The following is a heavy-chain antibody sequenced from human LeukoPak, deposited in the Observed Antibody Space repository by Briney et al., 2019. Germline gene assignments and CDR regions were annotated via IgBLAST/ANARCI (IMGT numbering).Heavy chain of an antibody. CDR2: IWYDGSNK. V-gene: IGHV3-33*01. J-gene: IGHJ4*02. Sequence: GGSLRLSCAASGFTFSSYGMHWVRQAPGKGLEWVAVIWYDGSNKYYADSVKGRFTISRDNSKNTLGVQMNSLRAEDTAVYYCARDPYYYGSGIWGYFDYWGQGTLVTVSS. D-gene: IGHD3-10*01. CDR3: ARDPYYYGSGIWGYFDY. CDR1: GFTFSSYG.